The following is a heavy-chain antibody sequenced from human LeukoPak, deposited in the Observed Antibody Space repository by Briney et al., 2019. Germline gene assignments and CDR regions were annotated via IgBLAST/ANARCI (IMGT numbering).Heavy chain of an antibody. V-gene: IGHV3-11*04. J-gene: IGHJ1*01. CDR2: ISSSGSTI. Sequence: PGGSLRLSCAASGFSVSNNYMSWVRQAPGKGLEWVSYISSSGSTIYYADSVKGRFTISRDNAKNSLYLQMNSLRAEDTAVYYCARDSRKGIAAAGDEYFQHWGQGTLVTVSS. CDR3: ARDSRKGIAAAGDEYFQH. CDR1: GFSVSNNY. D-gene: IGHD6-13*01.